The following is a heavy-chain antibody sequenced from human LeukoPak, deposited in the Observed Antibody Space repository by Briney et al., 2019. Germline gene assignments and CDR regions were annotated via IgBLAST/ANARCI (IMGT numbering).Heavy chain of an antibody. Sequence: SETLSLTCAVYGGSFSGYYWSWIRQPPGKGLEWIGEVNRSGSTNYNPSLKSRVTISVDTSKNQFSLKLSSVTAADTAVYYCARLRIAATYYYYFMDVWDKGTTVTVSS. CDR3: ARLRIAATYYYYFMDV. CDR2: VNRSGST. V-gene: IGHV4-34*01. CDR1: GGSFSGYY. D-gene: IGHD2-15*01. J-gene: IGHJ6*03.